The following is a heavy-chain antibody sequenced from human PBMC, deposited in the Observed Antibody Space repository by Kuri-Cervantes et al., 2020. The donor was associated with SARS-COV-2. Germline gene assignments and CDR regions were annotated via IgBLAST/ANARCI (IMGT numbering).Heavy chain of an antibody. Sequence: GESLKISCAASGFTFSSYWMSWVRQAPGKGLEWVANIKQDGSEKYYVDSVKGRFTISRDNAKNSLYLQMNSLRAEDTAVYYCTRSLGYCSSTSCYKSYYYYYGMDVWGQGTMVTSSS. CDR1: GFTFSSYW. J-gene: IGHJ6*02. CDR2: IKQDGSEK. V-gene: IGHV3-7*03. D-gene: IGHD2-2*02. CDR3: TRSLGYCSSTSCYKSYYYYYGMDV.